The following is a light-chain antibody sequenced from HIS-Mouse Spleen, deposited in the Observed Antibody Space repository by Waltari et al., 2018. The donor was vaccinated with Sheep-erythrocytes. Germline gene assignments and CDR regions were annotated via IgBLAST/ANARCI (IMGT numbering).Light chain of an antibody. J-gene: IGKJ2*01. CDR3: MQGT. CDR2: KVS. CDR1: QSLVHSDGNTY. V-gene: IGKV2-30*02. Sequence: DVVMTQSPLSLPVTLGQPASISCRSSQSLVHSDGNTYLNWFQQRPGQSPRRLIYKVSNRDPGVPDRFSGSGSGTDFTRKISRVEAEDVGVYDCMQGTFGQGTKLEIK.